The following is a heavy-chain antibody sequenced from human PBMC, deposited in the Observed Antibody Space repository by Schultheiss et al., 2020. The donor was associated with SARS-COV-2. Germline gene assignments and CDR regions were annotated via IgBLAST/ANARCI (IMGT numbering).Heavy chain of an antibody. CDR1: GYSISSGYY. Sequence: SETLSLTCTVSGYSISSGYYWGWIRQPPGKGLEWIGRIYTSGSTYYNPSLKSRVTISVDTSKNQFSLKLSSVTAADTAVYYCARSRRVVVPAAIGRLKNDAFDIWGQGTMVTVSS. J-gene: IGHJ3*02. CDR2: IYTSGST. V-gene: IGHV4-38-2*02. CDR3: ARSRRVVVPAAIGRLKNDAFDI. D-gene: IGHD2-2*01.